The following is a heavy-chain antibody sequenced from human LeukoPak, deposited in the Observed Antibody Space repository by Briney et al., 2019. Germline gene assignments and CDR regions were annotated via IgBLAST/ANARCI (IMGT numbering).Heavy chain of an antibody. CDR1: GGSISSGDYY. V-gene: IGHV4-30-4*01. CDR3: AREVEMATIRCYGMDV. D-gene: IGHD5-24*01. Sequence: KPSETLSLTCTVSGGSISSGDYYWSWIRQPPGKGLEWIGYIYYSGSTYYNPSLKSRVTISVDTSKNQFSLKLSSVTAADTAVYYCAREVEMATIRCYGMDVWGQGTTVTVSS. CDR2: IYYSGST. J-gene: IGHJ6*02.